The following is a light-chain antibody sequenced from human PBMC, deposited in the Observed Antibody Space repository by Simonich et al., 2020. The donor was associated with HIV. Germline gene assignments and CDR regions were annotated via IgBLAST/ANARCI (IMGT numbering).Light chain of an antibody. CDR2: AAS. J-gene: IGKJ4*01. Sequence: IQLTQSPSSLSGSVGNRVTITCRTSQGIRSALAWYQQKPEKAPKLLLYAASRLENGVPSRFSGSGSGTDYTLTISSLQPEDFATYYCQQSYSTPLTFGGGTKVEIK. V-gene: IGKV1-NL1*01. CDR3: QQSYSTPLT. CDR1: QGIRSA.